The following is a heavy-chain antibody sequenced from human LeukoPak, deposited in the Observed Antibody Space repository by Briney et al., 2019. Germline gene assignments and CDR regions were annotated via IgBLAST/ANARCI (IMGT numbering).Heavy chain of an antibody. Sequence: GGSLRLSCAASGFTVSSNYMSWVRQAPGKGLEWVSVIYSGGSTYYADSVKGRFTISRDNSKNTLYLQMNSLRAEDTAVYYCARDDYGDGYHYYGMDVWGQGTTVTVSS. V-gene: IGHV3-53*01. CDR2: IYSGGST. J-gene: IGHJ6*02. CDR1: GFTVSSNY. CDR3: ARDDYGDGYHYYGMDV. D-gene: IGHD4-17*01.